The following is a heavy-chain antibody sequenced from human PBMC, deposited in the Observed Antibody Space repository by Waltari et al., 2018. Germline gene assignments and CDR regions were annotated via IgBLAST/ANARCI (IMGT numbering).Heavy chain of an antibody. CDR1: SGSMRSFF. CDR3: ARHLRPFVGYIDV. V-gene: IGHV4-59*08. CDR2: ISSSGSA. D-gene: IGHD2-2*03. Sequence: QVQLQESGPRLVKASETLSLTCTVSSGSMRSFFWTWIRQPPGKGLQWIASISSSGSANDHSSPRSRATISVDTAKNHFSLNLTSVTAADTALYFCARHLRPFVGYIDVWGQGTRVTVSS. J-gene: IGHJ6*02.